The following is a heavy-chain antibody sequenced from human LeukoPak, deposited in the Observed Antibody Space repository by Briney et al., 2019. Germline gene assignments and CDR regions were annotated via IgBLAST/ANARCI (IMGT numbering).Heavy chain of an antibody. CDR3: ARAVAAAGSY. D-gene: IGHD6-13*01. CDR1: GFIFSGSW. CDR2: IKKDGSEK. J-gene: IGHJ4*02. Sequence: GGSLRLSCTASGFIFSGSWMAWIRQAPGKGLEWVAIIKKDGSEKYYVDSMKGRFTISRDNAKNSLYLQMNSLRAEDTAVYYCARAVAAAGSYWGQGTLVTVSS. V-gene: IGHV3-7*03.